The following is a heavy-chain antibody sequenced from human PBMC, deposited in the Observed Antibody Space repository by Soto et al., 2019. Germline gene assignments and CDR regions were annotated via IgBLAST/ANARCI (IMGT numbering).Heavy chain of an antibody. Sequence: GASVKVSCKASGGTFSSYAISWVRQAPGQGLEWMGGIIPIFGTANYAQKFQGRVTITADESTSTAYMELSSLRSEDTAVYYCARGGSSGWYEPYFDYWGQGTLVTVSS. V-gene: IGHV1-69*13. CDR2: IIPIFGTA. J-gene: IGHJ4*02. CDR1: GGTFSSYA. CDR3: ARGGSSGWYEPYFDY. D-gene: IGHD6-19*01.